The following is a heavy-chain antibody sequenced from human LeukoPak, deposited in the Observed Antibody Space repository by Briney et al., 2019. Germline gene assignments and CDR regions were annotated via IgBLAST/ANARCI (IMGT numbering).Heavy chain of an antibody. Sequence: SETLSLTCTVSGGSISSSSYYWGWIRQPPGKGLEWIGRIYTSGSTNYNPSLKSRVTMSVDTSKNQFSLKLSSVTAADTAVYYCARVRGSYSDYWGQGTLVTVSS. D-gene: IGHD3-16*01. CDR2: IYTSGST. J-gene: IGHJ4*02. V-gene: IGHV4-39*07. CDR1: GGSISSSSYY. CDR3: ARVRGSYSDY.